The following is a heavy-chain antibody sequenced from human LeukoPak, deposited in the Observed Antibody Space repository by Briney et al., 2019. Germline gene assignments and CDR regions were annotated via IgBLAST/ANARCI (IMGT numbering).Heavy chain of an antibody. Sequence: GASVKVSCKASGYTFTSYGISWVRQAPGQGLEWMGWISAYNGNTNYAQKLQGRVTMTTDTSTSTAYMELRSLRSDDTAVYYCARDSRIAISAPGDYYYYGMDVWGQGTTVTVSS. D-gene: IGHD3-3*02. CDR3: ARDSRIAISAPGDYYYYGMDV. J-gene: IGHJ6*02. V-gene: IGHV1-18*01. CDR2: ISAYNGNT. CDR1: GYTFTSYG.